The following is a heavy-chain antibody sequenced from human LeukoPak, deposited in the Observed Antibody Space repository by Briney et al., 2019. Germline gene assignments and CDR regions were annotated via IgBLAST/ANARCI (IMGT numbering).Heavy chain of an antibody. J-gene: IGHJ5*02. D-gene: IGHD1-14*01. CDR1: GGSISSYY. CDR3: ASMAPEYWFDP. Sequence: PSETLSLTCTVSGGSISSYYWSWIRQPPGKGLEWIGYIYYSGSTNYNPSLKSRVTISVDTSKNQFSLKLSSVTAADTAVYYCASMAPEYWFDPWGQGTLVTVSS. V-gene: IGHV4-59*01. CDR2: IYYSGST.